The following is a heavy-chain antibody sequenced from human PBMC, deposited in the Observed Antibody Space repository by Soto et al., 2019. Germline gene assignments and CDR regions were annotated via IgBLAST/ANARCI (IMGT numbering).Heavy chain of an antibody. Sequence: SETLSLTCTVSGGSISSYYWSWIRQPPGKGLEWIGYIYYSGSTNYNPSLKSRVTISVDTSKNQFSLKLTSARAEDTAVYYCTRAPSDVVESSPSGYWGQGTLVTVSS. CDR3: TRAPSDVVESSPSGY. CDR1: GGSISSYY. V-gene: IGHV4-59*12. J-gene: IGHJ4*02. D-gene: IGHD2-15*01. CDR2: IYYSGST.